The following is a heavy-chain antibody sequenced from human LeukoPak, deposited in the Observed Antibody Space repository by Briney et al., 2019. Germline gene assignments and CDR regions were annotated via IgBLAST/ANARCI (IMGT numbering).Heavy chain of an antibody. D-gene: IGHD3-10*01. CDR2: ISGSGGST. CDR1: GSTFSSYA. Sequence: SGGSLRLSCAASGSTFSSYAMSWVRQAPGKGLEWVSAISGSGGSTYYADSVKGRFTISRDNSKNTLYLQMNSLRAEDTAVYYCACPRILLWFGESNFDYWGQGTLVTVSS. CDR3: ACPRILLWFGESNFDY. V-gene: IGHV3-23*01. J-gene: IGHJ4*02.